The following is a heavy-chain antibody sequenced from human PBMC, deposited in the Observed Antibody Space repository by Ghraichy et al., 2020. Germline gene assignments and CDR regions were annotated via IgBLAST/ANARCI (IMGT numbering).Heavy chain of an antibody. Sequence: SETLSLTCTVAGWSFSGYFWIWIRQSPGKGLEWIAEINESGITHYNPSLTSRVTISGDSSKNQVSLKLTSVTAADTAVYYCVRGFCSNDVCQKYWGQGTLGTVSS. V-gene: IGHV4-34*01. J-gene: IGHJ4*02. D-gene: IGHD2-8*01. CDR2: INESGIT. CDR1: GWSFSGYF. CDR3: VRGFCSNDVCQKY.